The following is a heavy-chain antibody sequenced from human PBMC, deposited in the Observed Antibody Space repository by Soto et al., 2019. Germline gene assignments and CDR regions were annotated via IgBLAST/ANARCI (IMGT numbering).Heavy chain of an antibody. CDR1: GFTFSSYA. J-gene: IGHJ2*01. D-gene: IGHD3-9*01. CDR2: ISGSGEST. CDR3: ARYPTGLPGMAEYWCVNL. Sequence: EVQLLESGGGLVQPGGSLRLSCAASGFTFSSYAMSWVRQAPGKGLEWVSSISGSGESTYYADSVKGRFTISRDNSKNILYLQMSSLRADDTALYSCARYPTGLPGMAEYWCVNLGGRGSLVTVSS. V-gene: IGHV3-23*01.